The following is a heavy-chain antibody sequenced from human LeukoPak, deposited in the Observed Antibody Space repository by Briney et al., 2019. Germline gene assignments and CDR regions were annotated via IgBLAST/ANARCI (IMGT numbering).Heavy chain of an antibody. CDR3: ARRSFDFNCSGGSCYEAPDY. Sequence: SSETLSLTCAVYGGSFSGYYWSWIRQPPGKGLEWIGYIYYSWSTNYNPSLKSRVTISVDTSKNQFPLKLSSVTAADTAVYYCARRSFDFNCSGGSCYEAPDYWGQGTLVTVSS. D-gene: IGHD2-15*01. CDR2: IYYSWST. V-gene: IGHV4-59*08. CDR1: GGSFSGYY. J-gene: IGHJ4*02.